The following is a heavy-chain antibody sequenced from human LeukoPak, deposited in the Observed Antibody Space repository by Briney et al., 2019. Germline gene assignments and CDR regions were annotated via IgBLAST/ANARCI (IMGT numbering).Heavy chain of an antibody. D-gene: IGHD3-3*01. Sequence: SETLSLTCSVSGGSITSYYWSWIRQPPGKGLERIVYLTNSGSTKYNPSLKSRVTLSEDTSKNQVSLNLRSVTAADTAVYYCARQRHNNFWSGLGYYYMDVWGKGITVTV. V-gene: IGHV4-59*08. CDR2: LTNSGST. J-gene: IGHJ6*03. CDR1: GGSITSYY. CDR3: ARQRHNNFWSGLGYYYMDV.